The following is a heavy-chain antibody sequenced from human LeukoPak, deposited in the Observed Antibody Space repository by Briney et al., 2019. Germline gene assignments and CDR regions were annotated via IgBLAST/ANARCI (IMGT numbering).Heavy chain of an antibody. V-gene: IGHV1-18*01. CDR2: ISADNGNT. Sequence: GASVKVSCKASGYTLTRNGISWVRQAPGQGLEWMGWISADNGNTNYAQKLQGRVTMTTDTSTSTAYMELRSLRSDDTAVYYCARALWGSGKYYGMDVWGQGTTVTVSS. CDR3: ARALWGSGKYYGMDV. CDR1: GYTLTRNG. J-gene: IGHJ6*02. D-gene: IGHD3-16*01.